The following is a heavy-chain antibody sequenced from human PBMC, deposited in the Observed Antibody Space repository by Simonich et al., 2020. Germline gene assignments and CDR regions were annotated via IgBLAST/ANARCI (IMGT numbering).Heavy chain of an antibody. CDR3: ARDFRLQLVEIGTYYYYGMDV. CDR1: GFTFSSYE. CDR2: ISSSCSNI. V-gene: IGHV3-48*03. D-gene: IGHD6-6*01. J-gene: IGHJ6*02. Sequence: EVQLVESGGGLVQPGGSLRLSCAASGFTFSSYEMNWVRQARKKRLEWVSYISSSCSNIYYADSVKGRFTISRDNAKNSLYLQMNSLRAEDTAVYYCARDFRLQLVEIGTYYYYGMDVWGQGTTVTVSS.